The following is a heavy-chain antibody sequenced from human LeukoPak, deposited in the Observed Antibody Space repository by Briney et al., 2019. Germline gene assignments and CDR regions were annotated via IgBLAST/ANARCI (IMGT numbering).Heavy chain of an antibody. J-gene: IGHJ4*02. D-gene: IGHD3-22*01. CDR2: IYYSGST. V-gene: IGHV4-59*01. Sequence: SETLSLTCTVSGGSISSYYWSWIRQPPGKGLEWTGYIYYSGSTNYNPSLKSRVTTSVDTSKNQFSLKLSSVTAADTAVYYCARAYYYYDNFDYWGQGTLVTVSS. CDR3: ARAYYYYDNFDY. CDR1: GGSISSYY.